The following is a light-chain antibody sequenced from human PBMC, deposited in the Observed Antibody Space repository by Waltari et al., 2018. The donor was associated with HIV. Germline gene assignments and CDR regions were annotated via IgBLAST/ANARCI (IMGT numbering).Light chain of an antibody. CDR3: QQTYSPPKYT. CDR2: GAS. CDR1: QIISSY. Sequence: DIQMTQSPSSLSASVGDRVTITCRASQIISSYLNWYQQKPGKAPNLLIYGASSLQSGVPSRFSGSGSGTDFTLTISSLQPEDFVVYYCQQTYSPPKYTFGQGTKLEIK. J-gene: IGKJ2*01. V-gene: IGKV1-39*01.